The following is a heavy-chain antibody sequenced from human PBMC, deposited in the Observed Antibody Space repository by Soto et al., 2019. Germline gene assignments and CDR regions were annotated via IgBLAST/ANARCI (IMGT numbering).Heavy chain of an antibody. CDR3: AREVTTIGSRLYYYYGMDV. D-gene: IGHD5-12*01. Sequence: SETLSLTCAVSGYSISSGYYWGWIRQPPGKGLEWIGSIYHSGSTYYNPSLKSRVTISVDTSKNQFSLKLSSVTAADTAVYYCAREVTTIGSRLYYYYGMDVWGQGTTVTVSS. CDR1: GYSISSGYY. J-gene: IGHJ6*02. V-gene: IGHV4-38-2*02. CDR2: IYHSGST.